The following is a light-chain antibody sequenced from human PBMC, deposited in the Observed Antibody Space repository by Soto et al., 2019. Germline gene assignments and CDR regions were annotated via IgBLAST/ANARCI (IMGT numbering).Light chain of an antibody. CDR3: QQYYSYPRT. Sequence: AIRVTQSPSSNSASPGDRVTITCRASQHISSFLAWYQQRPGKAPNLLLYASSSLQSGVPLRFSGSGSGTDFTLTISNLQSEDFGTYYCQQYYSYPRTFGQGTKVEIK. J-gene: IGKJ1*01. CDR1: QHISSF. V-gene: IGKV1-8*01. CDR2: ASS.